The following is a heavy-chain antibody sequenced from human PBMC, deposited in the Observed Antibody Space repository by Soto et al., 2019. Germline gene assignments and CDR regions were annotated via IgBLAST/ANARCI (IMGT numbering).Heavy chain of an antibody. CDR3: ARKFDGDYVGGAGAFDI. V-gene: IGHV4-28*01. CDR2: IYYSGST. CDR1: GYSISSSNW. J-gene: IGHJ3*02. D-gene: IGHD4-17*01. Sequence: QVQLQESGPGLVKPSDTLSLTCAVSGYSISSSNWWGWIRQPPGKGLEWIGYIYYSGSTYYNPSLKSRVTMSVDTSKNQFSLKLSSVTAVDTAVYYCARKFDGDYVGGAGAFDIWGQGTMVTVSS.